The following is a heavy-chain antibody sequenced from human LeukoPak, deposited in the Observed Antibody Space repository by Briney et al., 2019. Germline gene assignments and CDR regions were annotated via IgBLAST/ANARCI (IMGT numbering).Heavy chain of an antibody. CDR2: IHYTGST. CDR3: ARGGNYWPQWWFDP. J-gene: IGHJ5*02. CDR1: GGSISSYY. D-gene: IGHD1-26*01. Sequence: SETLSLTCTVSGGSISSYYWSWIRQSPGKGLECIGYIHYTGSTSYNPSLKSRVTMSLDASKNQFSLELNSVTPADTAVYYCARGGNYWPQWWFDPWGRGTLVSVSS. V-gene: IGHV4-59*01.